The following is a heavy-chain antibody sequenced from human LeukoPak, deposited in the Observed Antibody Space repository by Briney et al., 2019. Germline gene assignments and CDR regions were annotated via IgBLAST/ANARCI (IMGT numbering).Heavy chain of an antibody. V-gene: IGHV3-48*01. CDR2: ISDSSSTI. D-gene: IGHD3-22*01. J-gene: IGHJ4*02. CDR1: GFTFSTFS. CDR3: AGDLSDDTSGH. Sequence: GGSLRLSCAASGFTFSTFSMNWVRQAPGKGLEWVSYISDSSSTIYYAESVKGRFTISRDNAKSSLYLQMNSLRAEDTAMYYCAGDLSDDTSGHWGQGTLVTVS.